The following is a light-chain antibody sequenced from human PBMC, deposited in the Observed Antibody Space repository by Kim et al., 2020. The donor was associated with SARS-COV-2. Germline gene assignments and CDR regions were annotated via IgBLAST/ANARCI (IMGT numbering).Light chain of an antibody. CDR3: QQRNSWPPAVT. CDR1: QNIEPY. J-gene: IGKJ4*01. V-gene: IGKV3-11*01. Sequence: PGERATLSCRASQNIEPYLAWYQQRPGQAPRLLVYDASNRATGVPDRFSGSGSGTDFTLTISSLEPEDFSIYYCQQRNSWPPAVTFGGGTKVDIK. CDR2: DAS.